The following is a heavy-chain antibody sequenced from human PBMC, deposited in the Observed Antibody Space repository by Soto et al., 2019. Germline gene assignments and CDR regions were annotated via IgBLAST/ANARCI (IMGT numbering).Heavy chain of an antibody. V-gene: IGHV3-74*01. Sequence: GGSLRFSCVASGFIFSNCWMHWVRQAPGMGLVWVSHINSDGSSTTYADSVKGRFTISRDNAKNTLYLQMNSLRAEDTAVYYCVRAIGHYGMEVWGQGTTVTVSS. J-gene: IGHJ6*02. CDR1: GFIFSNCW. D-gene: IGHD3-22*01. CDR3: VRAIGHYGMEV. CDR2: INSDGSST.